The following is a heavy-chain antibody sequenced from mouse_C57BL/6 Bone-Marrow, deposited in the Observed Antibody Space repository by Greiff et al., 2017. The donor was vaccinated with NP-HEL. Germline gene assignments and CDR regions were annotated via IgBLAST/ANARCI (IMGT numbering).Heavy chain of an antibody. J-gene: IGHJ1*03. CDR1: GYTFTSYW. CDR3: APVWYFDV. CDR2: IDPSDSYT. V-gene: IGHV1-59*01. Sequence: QVQLQQPGAELVRPGTSVKLSCKASGYTFTSYWMHWVKQRPGQGLEWIGVIDPSDSYTNYNQKFKGKATLTVDTSSSTAYMQLSSLTSEDSAVYYCAPVWYFDVWGTGTTVTVSS.